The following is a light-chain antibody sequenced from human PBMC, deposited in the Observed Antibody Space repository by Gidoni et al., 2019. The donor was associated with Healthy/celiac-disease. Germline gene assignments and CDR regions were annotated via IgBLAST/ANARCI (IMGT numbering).Light chain of an antibody. CDR3: QQYNNWWGT. V-gene: IGKV3-15*01. CDR1: QSVSSN. CDR2: GAS. Sequence: DIVMTQSPATLSVSPGERATLSCSASQSVSSNLAWYQQKPGQAPRLLIYGASTRATGIPARFSGSGSGTEFTLTISSLQSEDFAVYYCQQYNNWWGTFGQGTKVEIK. J-gene: IGKJ1*01.